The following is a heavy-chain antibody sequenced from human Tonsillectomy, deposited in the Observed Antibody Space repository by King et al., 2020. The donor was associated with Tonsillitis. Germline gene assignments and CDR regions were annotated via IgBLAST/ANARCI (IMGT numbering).Heavy chain of an antibody. D-gene: IGHD3-3*01. CDR3: ARDREVDFWSGVIDYYYYGMDV. CDR2: INPSGGST. CDR1: GYTFTSHY. Sequence: VQLVESGAEVKKPGASVKVTCKASGYTFTSHYMHWVRQAPGQGLEWMGVINPSGGSTSYAQKFQGRVTMTRDTSTSTVYMELSSLRSEDTAVYYCARDREVDFWSGVIDYYYYGMDVWGQGTTVTVSS. J-gene: IGHJ6*02. V-gene: IGHV1-46*01.